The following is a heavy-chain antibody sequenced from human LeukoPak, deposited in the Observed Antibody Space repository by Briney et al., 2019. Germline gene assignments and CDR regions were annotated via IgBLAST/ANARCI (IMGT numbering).Heavy chain of an antibody. CDR2: INSDGSST. V-gene: IGHV3-74*01. J-gene: IGHJ4*01. D-gene: IGHD5/OR15-5a*01. CDR3: ARDATYYLRYGYFDC. CDR1: GFTFSSYW. Sequence: RAGGSLRLSCAASGFTFSSYWMHWVRQAPGKGLVWVSRINSDGSSTSYADSVKGRFTISRDNAKTSVYLQMNNLRPEDTAVYYCARDATYYLRYGYFDCWGHGTLVTVSS.